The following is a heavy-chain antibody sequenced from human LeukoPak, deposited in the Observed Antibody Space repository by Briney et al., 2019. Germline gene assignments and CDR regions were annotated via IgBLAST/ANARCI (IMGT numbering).Heavy chain of an antibody. CDR1: GFTFSSYA. CDR2: ISGSGGST. J-gene: IGHJ3*02. CDR3: AKDYADSSGWYRAFDI. V-gene: IGHV3-23*01. D-gene: IGHD6-19*01. Sequence: GSLRLSCAASGFTFSSYAMSWVRQAPGKGLEWVSAISGSGGSTYYADSVKGRFTISRDNSKNTLYLQMNSLRAEDTAVYYCAKDYADSSGWYRAFDIWGQGTMVTVSS.